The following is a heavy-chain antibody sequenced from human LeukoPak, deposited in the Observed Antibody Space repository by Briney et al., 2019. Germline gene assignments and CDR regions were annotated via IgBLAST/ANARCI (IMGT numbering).Heavy chain of an antibody. D-gene: IGHD5-24*01. V-gene: IGHV4-34*01. J-gene: IGHJ4*02. CDR2: INHSGST. CDR1: GGSFSGYY. Sequence: SETLSLTCAVYGGSFSGYYWSWIRQPPGKGLEWIGEINHSGSTNYNPSLKSRVTISVDTSKNQFSLKLSSVTAADTAVYYCARARWATSFDYWGQGTLVTVSS. CDR3: ARARWATSFDY.